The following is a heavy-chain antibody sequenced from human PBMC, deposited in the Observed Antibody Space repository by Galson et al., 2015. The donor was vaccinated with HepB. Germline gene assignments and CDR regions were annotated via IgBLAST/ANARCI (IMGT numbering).Heavy chain of an antibody. J-gene: IGHJ3*02. CDR2: IIPIFGTG. CDR1: GGTFSRYS. Sequence: SVKVSCKASGGTFSRYSISWVRQAPRQGLEWMGGIIPIFGTGNYAQKFQGRVTITADESTSTAYMELSSLRSEDTAVYYCATTLGTTGTTPTAFDIWGQGTMVTVSS. CDR3: ATTLGTTGTTPTAFDI. V-gene: IGHV1-69*13. D-gene: IGHD1-1*01.